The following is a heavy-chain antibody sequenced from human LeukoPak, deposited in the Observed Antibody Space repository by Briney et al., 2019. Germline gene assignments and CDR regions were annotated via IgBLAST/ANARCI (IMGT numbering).Heavy chain of an antibody. D-gene: IGHD6-6*01. CDR2: IYWDDDK. Sequence: SGPTLVNPTQTLTLTCTFSGFSLSTSGVGVGWIRQPPGKALEWLALIYWDDDKRYSPSLKSRLTITKDTSKNQVVLTMTNMDPVDTAIYYCAHRSSIAATHAFDIWGQGTMVTVSS. CDR1: GFSLSTSGVG. CDR3: AHRSSIAATHAFDI. V-gene: IGHV2-5*02. J-gene: IGHJ3*02.